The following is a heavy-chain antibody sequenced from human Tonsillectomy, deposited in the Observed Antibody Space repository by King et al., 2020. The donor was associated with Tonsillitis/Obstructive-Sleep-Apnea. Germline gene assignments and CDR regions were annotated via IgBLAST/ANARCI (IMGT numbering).Heavy chain of an antibody. D-gene: IGHD1-20*01. CDR2: IYYSGST. V-gene: IGHV4-39*01. CDR3: ARRMTGNTGVFDI. J-gene: IGHJ3*02. Sequence: QLQESGPGLVKPSETLSLTCTVSGGSISSSIYYLGLVRQPPGKGLEWIGTIYYSGSTYYNPSLERRVTLSVDTSKNQFSLNLSAVTAADTAVYYCARRMTGNTGVFDIWGQGAMVTVSS. CDR1: GGSISSSIYY.